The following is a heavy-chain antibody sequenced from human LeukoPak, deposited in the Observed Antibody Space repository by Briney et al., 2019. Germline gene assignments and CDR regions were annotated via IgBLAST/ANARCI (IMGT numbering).Heavy chain of an antibody. CDR1: GFTFSSYA. CDR3: ATAIFGVVLYFDY. J-gene: IGHJ4*02. Sequence: GGSLRLSCAASGFTFSSYAMSWVRQAPGKGLEWVSAISGSGGSTYYADSVKGRFTISRDNSKNTLYLQVNSLRAEDTAVYYCATAIFGVVLYFDYWGQGTLVTVSS. CDR2: ISGSGGST. V-gene: IGHV3-23*01. D-gene: IGHD3-3*01.